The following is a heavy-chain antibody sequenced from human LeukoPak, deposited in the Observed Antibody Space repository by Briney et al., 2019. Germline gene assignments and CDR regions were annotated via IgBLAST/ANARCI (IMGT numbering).Heavy chain of an antibody. Sequence: GSLRLSCAASGFTFSSYAMHWVRQAPGKGLEWVAVISYDGSNKYYADSVKGRFTISRDNSKNTLYLQMNSLRAEDTAVYYCARATKQWLVRKLDYWGQGTLVTVSS. J-gene: IGHJ4*02. CDR2: ISYDGSNK. CDR1: GFTFSSYA. D-gene: IGHD6-19*01. CDR3: ARATKQWLVRKLDY. V-gene: IGHV3-30-3*01.